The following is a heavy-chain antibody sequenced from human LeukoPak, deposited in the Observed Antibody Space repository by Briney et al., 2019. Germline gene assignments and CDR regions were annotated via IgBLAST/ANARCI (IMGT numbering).Heavy chain of an antibody. Sequence: SVKVSCKASGGTSTRYAISWVRQAPGQGLEWIGGIIPIFGTANYAQKFQGRVTITADESTSTAYRELSSLISEDTAVYYCARDSRGWAGGAFDIWGQGTMVTVSS. CDR2: IIPIFGTA. D-gene: IGHD6-19*01. J-gene: IGHJ3*02. V-gene: IGHV1-69*13. CDR3: ARDSRGWAGGAFDI. CDR1: GGTSTRYA.